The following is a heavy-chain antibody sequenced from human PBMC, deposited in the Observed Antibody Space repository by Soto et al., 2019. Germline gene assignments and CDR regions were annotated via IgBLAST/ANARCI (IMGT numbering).Heavy chain of an antibody. CDR2: IIPMYGPA. CDR3: ARVTAMVRGVIDNWFDP. CDR1: GGTFSSYA. V-gene: IGHV1-69*01. Sequence: QVPLVQSGAEVKKPGSSVTVSCKASGGTFSSYAIHWVRQAPGQGLEWMGGIIPMYGPAKYAQRFQGRVTITAAESTTTVYMELTSLTSQDTAVYYCARVTAMVRGVIDNWFDPWGNGTLVTVSS. J-gene: IGHJ5*02. D-gene: IGHD3-10*01.